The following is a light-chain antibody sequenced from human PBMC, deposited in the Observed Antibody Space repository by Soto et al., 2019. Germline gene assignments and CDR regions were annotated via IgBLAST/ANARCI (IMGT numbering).Light chain of an antibody. V-gene: IGKV4-1*01. CDR1: QSVLYSSNNKNY. Sequence: DIVMTQSPDSLAVSLGERATINGTFSQSVLYSSNNKNYLAWYQQKPGHPPKLLIYWASTRESGVPDRFSGSGSGTDSTLTISSLQAEDVAVYYCQQYYCTPLTFGGGTKVEIK. CDR3: QQYYCTPLT. CDR2: WAS. J-gene: IGKJ4*01.